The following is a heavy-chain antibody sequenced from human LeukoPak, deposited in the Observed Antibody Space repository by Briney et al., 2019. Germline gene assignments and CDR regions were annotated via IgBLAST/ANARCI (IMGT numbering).Heavy chain of an antibody. V-gene: IGHV3-30-3*01. CDR1: GFTFSSYA. CDR2: ISYDGSNK. Sequence: QPGRSLRLSCAASGFTFSSYAMHWVRQAPGKGLEWVAVISYDGSNKYYADSVKGRFTISRDNSKNTLYLQMNSLRAEDTAVYYCARAPGSSSLYYNWFDPWGQGTLVTVSS. J-gene: IGHJ5*02. CDR3: ARAPGSSSLYYNWFDP. D-gene: IGHD6-6*01.